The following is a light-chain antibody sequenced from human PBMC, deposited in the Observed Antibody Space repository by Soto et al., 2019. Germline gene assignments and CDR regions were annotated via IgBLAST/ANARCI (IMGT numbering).Light chain of an antibody. J-gene: IGLJ1*01. Sequence: QSVLTQPPSVSGTPGQRVTISCSGGISNIATNYVHWFQQLPGTAPKVLSNRDNQRPSGVPDRFSGSKPGTSASLAISGLGPGYGVEFYGEAGVDPVSSYVFGTGTKVPAL. V-gene: IGLV1-47*01. CDR3: EAGVDPVSSYV. CDR2: RDN. CDR1: ISNIATNY.